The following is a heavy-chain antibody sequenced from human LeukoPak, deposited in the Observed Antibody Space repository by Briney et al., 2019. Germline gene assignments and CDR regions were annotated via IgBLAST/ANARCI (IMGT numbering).Heavy chain of an antibody. CDR1: GGSISNYY. Sequence: SETLPLTCTVSGGSISNYYRSWIRQPPGKGLGWIGFIYYSGTTHYNPSLKSRVTMSVATSNNQFSLRLSSVTAADTAIYYCARHSGASPHYFDYWGQGALVTVSS. V-gene: IGHV4-59*08. CDR3: ARHSGASPHYFDY. CDR2: IYYSGTT. D-gene: IGHD1-26*01. J-gene: IGHJ4*02.